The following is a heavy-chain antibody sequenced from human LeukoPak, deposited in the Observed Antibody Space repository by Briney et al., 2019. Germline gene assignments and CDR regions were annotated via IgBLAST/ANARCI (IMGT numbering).Heavy chain of an antibody. D-gene: IGHD6-13*01. J-gene: IGHJ4*02. CDR3: ARLQQLAPGGVIVDY. CDR2: INHSGST. CDR1: GGSFSAYY. V-gene: IGHV4-34*01. Sequence: KPSETLSLTCAVYGGSFSAYYWSWIRQPPGKGLEWIGEINHSGSTNYNPSLKSRVTISVDTSKNQFSLKLSSVTAADTAVYYCARLQQLAPGGVIVDYWGQGTLVTVSS.